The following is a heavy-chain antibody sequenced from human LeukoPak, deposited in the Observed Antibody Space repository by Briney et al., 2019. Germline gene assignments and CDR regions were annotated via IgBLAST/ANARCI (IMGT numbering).Heavy chain of an antibody. CDR1: GYSISSGYY. D-gene: IGHD3-22*01. CDR2: IYHSGST. J-gene: IGHJ2*01. Sequence: PSETLSLTCAVSGYSISSGYYWGWIRQRPGTGLEWIGSIYHSGSTYYNPSLKSRVTIPVDTSKNQFSLKLSSVTAADTAVYYCARDPMYYYDSSGYSGGPYWYFDLWGRGTLVTVSS. V-gene: IGHV4-38-2*02. CDR3: ARDPMYYYDSSGYSGGPYWYFDL.